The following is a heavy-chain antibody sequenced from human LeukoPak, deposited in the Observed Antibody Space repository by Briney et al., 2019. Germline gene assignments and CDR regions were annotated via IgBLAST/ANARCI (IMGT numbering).Heavy chain of an antibody. D-gene: IGHD2-2*01. CDR1: GFTFSSYS. V-gene: IGHV3-48*01. CDR2: ISSSSSTI. J-gene: IGHJ4*02. Sequence: GGSLRLSCAASGFTFSSYSMNWVRQAPGKGLEWVSYISSSSSTIYYADSVKGRFTISRDNAENSLYLQMNSLRAEDTAVYYCARGIYCSSTSCYPPGYWGQGTLVTVSS. CDR3: ARGIYCSSTSCYPPGY.